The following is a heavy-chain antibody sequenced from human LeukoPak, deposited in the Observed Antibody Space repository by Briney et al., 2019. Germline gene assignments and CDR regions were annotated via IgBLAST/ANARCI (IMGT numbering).Heavy chain of an antibody. D-gene: IGHD2-15*01. CDR1: GYSFTSYW. V-gene: IGHV5-51*01. CDR2: IYPGDSDT. J-gene: IGHJ4*02. CDR3: ARSVVVPSGYFDY. Sequence: GESLKISCKGSGYSFTSYWIGWVRQMPRKGLEWMGIIYPGDSDTRYSPSFQGQVTISADKSISTAYLQWSSLKASDTAMYYCARSVVVPSGYFDYWGQGTLVTVSS.